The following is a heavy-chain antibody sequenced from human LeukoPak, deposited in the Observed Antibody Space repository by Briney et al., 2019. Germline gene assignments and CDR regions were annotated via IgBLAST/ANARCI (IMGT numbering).Heavy chain of an antibody. Sequence: SETLSLMRALSGGSIRSRNWWTCVRQPPGKGLEGCGEIYHSGTTNYNPSLKSRVTISVDKSKNQFSLKLISVTAADTAVYYCVRQICSSTSCLTFDYWGQGTLVTVSS. CDR1: GGSIRSRNW. CDR3: VRQICSSTSCLTFDY. J-gene: IGHJ4*02. CDR2: IYHSGTT. D-gene: IGHD2-2*01. V-gene: IGHV4-4*02.